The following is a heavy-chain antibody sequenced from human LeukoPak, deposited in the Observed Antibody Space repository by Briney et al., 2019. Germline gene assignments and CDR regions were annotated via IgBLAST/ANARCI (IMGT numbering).Heavy chain of an antibody. D-gene: IGHD1/OR15-1a*01. V-gene: IGHV3-66*01. CDR2: IYSDGST. Sequence: GGSLRLSCAASGYTFSDKTMTWVRQAAGKGLEWVSVIYSDGSTYYSESVKGRFYISRDNSKNTLYLQMNSLGAEDTAVYCCAARPDSNRGPYDYWGQGTLVTVSS. CDR1: GYTFSDKT. CDR3: AARPDSNRGPYDY. J-gene: IGHJ4*02.